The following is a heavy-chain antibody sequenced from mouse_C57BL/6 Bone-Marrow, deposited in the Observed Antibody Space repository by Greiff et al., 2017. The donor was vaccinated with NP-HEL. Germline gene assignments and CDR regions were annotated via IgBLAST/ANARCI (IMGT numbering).Heavy chain of an antibody. V-gene: IGHV5-6*01. Sequence: EVQVVESGGDLVKPGGSLKLSCAASGFTFSSYGMSWVRQTPDKRLEWVATISSGGSYTYYPDSVKGRFTISRDNAKNTLYLQMSSLKSEDTAMYYCASPYDYDVAWFAYWGQGILVTVSA. CDR1: GFTFSSYG. CDR3: ASPYDYDVAWFAY. CDR2: ISSGGSYT. J-gene: IGHJ3*01. D-gene: IGHD2-4*01.